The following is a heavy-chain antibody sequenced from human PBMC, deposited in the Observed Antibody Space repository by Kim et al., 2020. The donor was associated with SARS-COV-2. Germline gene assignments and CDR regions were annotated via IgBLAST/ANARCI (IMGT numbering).Heavy chain of an antibody. CDR3: ARVRTVTMVRGGITGYMDV. V-gene: IGHV4-34*01. D-gene: IGHD3-10*01. J-gene: IGHJ6*03. CDR2: INHSGST. CDR1: GGSFSGYY. Sequence: SETLSLTCAVYGGSFSGYYWSWIRQPPGKGLEWIGEINHSGSTNYNPSLKSRVTISVDTSKNQFSLKLSSVTAADTAVYYCARVRTVTMVRGGITGYMDV.